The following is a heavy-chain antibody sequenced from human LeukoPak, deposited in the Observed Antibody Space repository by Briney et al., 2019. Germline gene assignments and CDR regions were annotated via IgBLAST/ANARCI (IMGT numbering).Heavy chain of an antibody. D-gene: IGHD2-2*01. CDR1: GYTFSNYA. J-gene: IGHJ4*02. CDR3: ARVASSDCSTATCFAFDY. V-gene: IGHV1-18*04. Sequence: ASVKVSCKASGYTFSNYAISWVRQAPGQGLEWMGWISTYNGNTNYAQKLQGRVTMTTDTSTSTAYMELRSLRSDDTAVYYCARVASSDCSTATCFAFDYWGQGTLVTVSS. CDR2: ISTYNGNT.